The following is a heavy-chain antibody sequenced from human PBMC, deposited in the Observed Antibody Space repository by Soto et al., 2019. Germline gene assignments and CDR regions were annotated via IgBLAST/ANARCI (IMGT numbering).Heavy chain of an antibody. CDR1: GLTFSSYG. CDR2: ISFDGSEE. CDR3: AKLPIPAVNRGSHFDS. J-gene: IGHJ5*01. D-gene: IGHD2-2*01. V-gene: IGHV3-30*18. Sequence: QVLLEESGGGGVKPGKSLRPACAGSGLTFSSYGLHWFRQPPGKGLGGRAFISFDGSEEYYAESVKGRFTISRDNPRNTLYLQLTSLRAEDTAVYFCAKLPIPAVNRGSHFDSWGRGTLVTVSS.